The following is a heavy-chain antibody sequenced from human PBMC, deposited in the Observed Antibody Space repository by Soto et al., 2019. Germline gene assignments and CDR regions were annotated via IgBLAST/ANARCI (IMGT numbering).Heavy chain of an antibody. Sequence: QVQLVQSGAEVKKPGASVKVSCKASGYTFTSYAMHWVRQAPGQRLEWMGWINAGNGNTKYSQKFQGRVTIIRDTSASTAYMELSSLRSEETAVYSCARGASPIIDYWGQGTLVTVSS. CDR3: ARGASPIIDY. CDR1: GYTFTSYA. J-gene: IGHJ4*02. CDR2: INAGNGNT. V-gene: IGHV1-3*01.